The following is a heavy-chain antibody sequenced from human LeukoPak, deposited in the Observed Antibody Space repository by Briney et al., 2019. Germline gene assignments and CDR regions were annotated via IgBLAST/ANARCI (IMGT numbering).Heavy chain of an antibody. J-gene: IGHJ4*02. CDR1: GFTFNSFA. CDR2: ITSSYGST. CDR3: AKDSSPSPLPYYYFDS. Sequence: GGSLRLSCAASGFTFNSFAMSWVRQAPGKGLEWVPSITSSYGSTYYADSVKGRFTISRDLSKNMLSLHLSSLRTEDTAVYYCAKDSSPSPLPYYYFDSWGQGTLVTVSS. V-gene: IGHV3-23*01. D-gene: IGHD2-15*01.